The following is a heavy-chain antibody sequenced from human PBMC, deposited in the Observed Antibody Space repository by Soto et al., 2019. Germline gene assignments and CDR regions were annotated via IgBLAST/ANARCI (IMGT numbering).Heavy chain of an antibody. CDR3: AGGVVAIVGGYGMDV. CDR2: IYYSGST. D-gene: IGHD1-26*01. CDR1: GGSISSYY. Sequence: QVQLQESGPGLVKPSETLSLTCTVCGGSISSYYWSWIRQPPGKGLEWIGYIYYSGSTNYNPALKVRVTISVDTAKNQFSLKLSSVTAAATAVYYCAGGVVAIVGGYGMDVWGQGTTVTVSS. J-gene: IGHJ6*02. V-gene: IGHV4-59*01.